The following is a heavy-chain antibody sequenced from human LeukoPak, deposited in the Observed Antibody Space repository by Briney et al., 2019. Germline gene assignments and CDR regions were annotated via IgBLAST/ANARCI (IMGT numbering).Heavy chain of an antibody. CDR1: GGSISSYY. CDR3: AREGDLTMVRGIDY. V-gene: IGHV4-59*12. J-gene: IGHJ4*02. Sequence: SETLSLTCTVSGGSISSYYWSWIRQPPGKGLEWIGEIYHSGSTNYNPSLKSRVTISVDKSKNQFSLKLNSVTAADTAVYYCAREGDLTMVRGIDYWGQGTLVTVSS. D-gene: IGHD3-10*01. CDR2: IYHSGST.